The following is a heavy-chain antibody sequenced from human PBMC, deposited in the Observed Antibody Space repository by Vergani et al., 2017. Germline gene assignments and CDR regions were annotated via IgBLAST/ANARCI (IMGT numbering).Heavy chain of an antibody. CDR2: ISYDGSNK. D-gene: IGHD1-14*01. CDR3: ARDTGATGIFDY. Sequence: QVQLVESGGGVVQPGRSLRLSCAASGFTFSSYAMHWVRQAPGKGLEWVAVISYDGSNKYYADSVKGRFTISRDNSKNTLYLQMNSLRAEDTAVYSCARDTGATGIFDYWGQGTLVTVSS. CDR1: GFTFSSYA. V-gene: IGHV3-30*01. J-gene: IGHJ4*02.